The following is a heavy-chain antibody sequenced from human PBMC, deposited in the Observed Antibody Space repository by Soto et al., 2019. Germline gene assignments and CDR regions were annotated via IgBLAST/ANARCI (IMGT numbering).Heavy chain of an antibody. CDR3: SRDYYYGSGKAFDY. D-gene: IGHD3-10*01. Sequence: AAVKVSCKASGYTFTNYYMDWVRQAPGQGFEWIGIINPSGGSTSSAQKFQGRVTMTRDTSTSTVYMELSNLRFEDTAVYYCSRDYYYGSGKAFDYWGQGTLVTVSS. J-gene: IGHJ4*02. CDR2: INPSGGST. V-gene: IGHV1-46*03. CDR1: GYTFTNYY.